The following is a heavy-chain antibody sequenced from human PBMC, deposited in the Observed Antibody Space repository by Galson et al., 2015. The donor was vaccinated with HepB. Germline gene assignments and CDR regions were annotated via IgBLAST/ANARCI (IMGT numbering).Heavy chain of an antibody. CDR2: IYSDGST. Sequence: SLRLSCAASGFSVSINYMSWVRQAPGKGLEWVSVIYSDGSTYYADYVKGRFTISRDNSKNTLFLQMNSLRPEDTAVYYCARDSFYYDRTVYYFFFAYWGQGALVTVSS. CDR3: ARDSFYYDRTVYYFFFAY. CDR1: GFSVSINY. J-gene: IGHJ4*02. D-gene: IGHD3-22*01. V-gene: IGHV3-66*02.